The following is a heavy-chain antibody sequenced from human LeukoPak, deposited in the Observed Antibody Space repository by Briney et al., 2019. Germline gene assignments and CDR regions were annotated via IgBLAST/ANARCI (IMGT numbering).Heavy chain of an antibody. D-gene: IGHD2-2*01. Sequence: ASVKVSCKASGYTFTNYGISWVRQAPGQGLEWMGWISAYNGSTNYAQKLQGRVIMTTDTSTSTAYMELRSLRSDDTAVYYCARDYCSSTSCSFLSWFDPWGQGTLVTVSS. V-gene: IGHV1-18*01. CDR3: ARDYCSSTSCSFLSWFDP. CDR1: GYTFTNYG. CDR2: ISAYNGST. J-gene: IGHJ5*02.